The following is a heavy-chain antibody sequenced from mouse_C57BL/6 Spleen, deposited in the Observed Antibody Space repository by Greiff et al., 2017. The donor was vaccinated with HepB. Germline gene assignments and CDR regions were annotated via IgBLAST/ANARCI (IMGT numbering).Heavy chain of an antibody. V-gene: IGHV1-80*01. D-gene: IGHD1-1*01. J-gene: IGHJ4*01. CDR3: ARGFDYGSSYAMDY. Sequence: VQLQQSGAELVKPGASVKISCKASGYAFSSYWMNWVKQRPGKGLEWIGQIYPGDGDTNYNGKFKGKATLTADKSSSTAYMQLSSLTSEDAAVYFCARGFDYGSSYAMDYWGQGTSVTVSS. CDR2: IYPGDGDT. CDR1: GYAFSSYW.